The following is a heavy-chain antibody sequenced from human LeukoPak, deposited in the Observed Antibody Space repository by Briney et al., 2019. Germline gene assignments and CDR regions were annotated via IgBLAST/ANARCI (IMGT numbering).Heavy chain of an antibody. CDR1: GDSISSSSYY. J-gene: IGHJ4*02. CDR2: IYYSGST. D-gene: IGHD2-2*01. Sequence: SETLSLTCTVSGDSISSSSYYWGWIRQPPGKELEWIGSIYYSGSTYYNPSLNSRVTIPVDTSKNQFSLKLSSVTAADTAVYYCARYCTSTTCILRGFDYWGQGTLVTVSS. CDR3: ARYCTSTTCILRGFDY. V-gene: IGHV4-39*07.